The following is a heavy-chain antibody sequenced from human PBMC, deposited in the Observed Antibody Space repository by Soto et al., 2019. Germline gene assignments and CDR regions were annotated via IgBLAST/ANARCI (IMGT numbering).Heavy chain of an antibody. CDR3: ARDSSPSYSSRWYDAFDI. Sequence: EVQLVESGGGLVQPGGSLRLSCAASGFTFSSYWMTWVRQAPGKGLEWVANINQDESKRYYVDSVEGRFTISRDNAKNSLFLQMNSLRAEDTAVYYCARDSSPSYSSRWYDAFDIWGQGTMVTVSS. J-gene: IGHJ3*02. CDR2: INQDESKR. CDR1: GFTFSSYW. V-gene: IGHV3-7*05. D-gene: IGHD6-13*01.